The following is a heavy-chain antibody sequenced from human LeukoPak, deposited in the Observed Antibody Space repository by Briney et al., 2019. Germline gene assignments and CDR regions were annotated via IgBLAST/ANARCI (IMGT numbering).Heavy chain of an antibody. CDR2: TSADNGHT. CDR3: ARDSDSTGYVVPDY. D-gene: IGHD3-22*01. Sequence: ASVKVSCKASGYTFIRYGISWVRQAPGQGLEWMGWTSADNGHTNYAQKLQGGVTLTTDTSTSTAYMELRSLRSDDTAVYYCARDSDSTGYVVPDYWGQGTLVTVSS. CDR1: GYTFIRYG. V-gene: IGHV1-18*01. J-gene: IGHJ4*02.